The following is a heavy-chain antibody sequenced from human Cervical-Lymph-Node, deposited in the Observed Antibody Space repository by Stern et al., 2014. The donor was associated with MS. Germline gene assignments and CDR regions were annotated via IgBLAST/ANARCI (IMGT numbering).Heavy chain of an antibody. D-gene: IGHD6-13*01. V-gene: IGHV4-4*07. CDR3: ARDSTASWYDY. CDR2: IYTSGST. CDR1: GGPISSYY. Sequence: VQLVESGPGLVKPSETLSLTCTVSGGPISSYYWSWIRQPAGKGLEWIGRIYTSGSTNYNTSLKRRVTMSVDPSNHPFSLKLSSVTAADTAVYYCARDSTASWYDYWGQGTLVTVSS. J-gene: IGHJ4*02.